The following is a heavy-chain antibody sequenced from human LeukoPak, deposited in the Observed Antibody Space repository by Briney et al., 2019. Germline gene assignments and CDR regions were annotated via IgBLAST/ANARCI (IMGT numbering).Heavy chain of an antibody. Sequence: GGSLRLSCAVSGFTFSSYAMHWVRQAPGKGLEWVAVMSYDGGHKYYADSVKGRFTISRDNSKNTLYLQMNSLRAEDTAVYYCAKGQLVDYGMDVWGQGTTVTVSS. CDR1: GFTFSSYA. CDR3: AKGQLVDYGMDV. J-gene: IGHJ6*02. CDR2: MSYDGGHK. V-gene: IGHV3-30*18. D-gene: IGHD2-15*01.